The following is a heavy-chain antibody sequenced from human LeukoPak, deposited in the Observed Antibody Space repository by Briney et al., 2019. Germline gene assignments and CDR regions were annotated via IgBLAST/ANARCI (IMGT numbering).Heavy chain of an antibody. CDR2: ISSSSSYI. D-gene: IGHD3-22*01. Sequence: GGSLRLSCAASGFTFSNAWMSWVRQAPGKGLEWVSFISSSSSYIYYADSMKGRFTISRDNAKNSLYLQMNSLRAEDTAVYYCARAYYYDSSGYYYPWGQGTLVTVSS. CDR3: ARAYYYDSSGYYYP. V-gene: IGHV3-21*01. J-gene: IGHJ5*02. CDR1: GFTFSNAW.